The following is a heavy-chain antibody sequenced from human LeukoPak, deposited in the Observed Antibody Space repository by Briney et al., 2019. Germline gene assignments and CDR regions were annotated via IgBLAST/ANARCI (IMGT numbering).Heavy chain of an antibody. D-gene: IGHD6-13*01. V-gene: IGHV4-59*01. CDR1: IDSITNYY. J-gene: IGHJ4*02. CDR3: AREEGIAAAGALEY. Sequence: SETLSLTCSVPIDSITNYYWSWIRQPPGKGLEWIGFIYHSGYTNKNPSLTTRVTMSVDTSKTQITLRLSSVTAADTAVYYCAREEGIAAAGALEYWGQGILVTVSS. CDR2: IYHSGYT.